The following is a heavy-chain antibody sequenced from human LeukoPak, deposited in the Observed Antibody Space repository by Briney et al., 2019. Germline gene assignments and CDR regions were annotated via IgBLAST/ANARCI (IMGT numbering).Heavy chain of an antibody. Sequence: GGSLRLSCAASGFTFSNYNMNWVRQAPGKGLEWLSYISSTSNPIYYADSVKGRFTISRDNAKNSLYLQMNSLRDEDTAVYYCARDEQLAVDYWGQGTLVTVSS. D-gene: IGHD6-13*01. V-gene: IGHV3-48*02. CDR3: ARDEQLAVDY. CDR2: ISSTSNPI. CDR1: GFTFSNYN. J-gene: IGHJ4*02.